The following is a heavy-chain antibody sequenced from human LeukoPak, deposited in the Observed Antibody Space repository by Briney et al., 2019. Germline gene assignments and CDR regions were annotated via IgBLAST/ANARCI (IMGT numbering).Heavy chain of an antibody. Sequence: ASVTVSCQASGYTFTGYYMHWVRQAPGQGLEWMGRINPNSGGTNYAQKFQGRVTMTRDTSISTAYMELSRLRSDDTAVYYCARQPVTYYYDSSGSLSGYWGQGTLVTVSS. CDR1: GYTFTGYY. D-gene: IGHD3-22*01. V-gene: IGHV1-2*06. J-gene: IGHJ4*02. CDR3: ARQPVTYYYDSSGSLSGY. CDR2: INPNSGGT.